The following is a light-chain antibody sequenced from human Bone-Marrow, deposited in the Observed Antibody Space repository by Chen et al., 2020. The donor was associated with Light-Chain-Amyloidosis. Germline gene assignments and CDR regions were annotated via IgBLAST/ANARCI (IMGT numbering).Light chain of an antibody. CDR1: QSLLHSNGYNY. Sequence: DRVMTQSPLSLPVTPGEPASISCRSSQSLLHSNGYNYLDWYLQKPGQSPQLLIYLGSNRASGVPDRFSGSGSGTDFTLKISRVEAEDVGVYYCMQALQTRLTFGGGTKVEIK. J-gene: IGKJ4*01. V-gene: IGKV2-28*01. CDR3: MQALQTRLT. CDR2: LGS.